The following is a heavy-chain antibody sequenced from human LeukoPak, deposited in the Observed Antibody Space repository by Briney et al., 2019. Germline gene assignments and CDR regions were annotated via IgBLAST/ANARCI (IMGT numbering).Heavy chain of an antibody. V-gene: IGHV4-59*11. Sequence: SETLSLTCTVSSGSISSHYWSWIRQPPGKGLGWIGYIYYSRGTDYNPSLKSRVTISVDTSKNQFSLKLSSVTAADTAVYYCARGPHYHDSSGYSPYYYYYMDVWDKGTTVTVSS. D-gene: IGHD3-22*01. CDR3: ARGPHYHDSSGYSPYYYYYMDV. J-gene: IGHJ6*03. CDR1: SGSISSHY. CDR2: IYYSRGT.